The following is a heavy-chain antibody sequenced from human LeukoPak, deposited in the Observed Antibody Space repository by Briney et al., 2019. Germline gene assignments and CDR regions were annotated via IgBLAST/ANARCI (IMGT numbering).Heavy chain of an antibody. J-gene: IGHJ3*02. V-gene: IGHV1-2*04. Sequence: ASVKVSCKASGYTFTGYYMHWVRQAPGQGLEWMGWINPNSGGTNYAQKFQGWVTMTRDTSISTAYMELSRLRSDDTAVYYCARVGGSGPFDAFDIWGQGTMVTVSS. CDR2: INPNSGGT. D-gene: IGHD3-10*01. CDR3: ARVGGSGPFDAFDI. CDR1: GYTFTGYY.